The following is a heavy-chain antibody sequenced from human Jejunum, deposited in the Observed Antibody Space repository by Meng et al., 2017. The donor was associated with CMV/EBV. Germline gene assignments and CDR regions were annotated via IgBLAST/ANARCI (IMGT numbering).Heavy chain of an antibody. V-gene: IGHV1-2*02. Sequence: CTASGFTFTDYYLYWVRQAPGQGLEYMGWINANSGATGCAQKFQGRVSMTRGTSISTIYMELGGLRPDDTAVYYCARDGVSSVTDLDYWGQGTLVTVSS. CDR1: GFTFTDYY. J-gene: IGHJ4*02. CDR2: INANSGAT. CDR3: ARDGVSSVTDLDY. D-gene: IGHD6-19*01.